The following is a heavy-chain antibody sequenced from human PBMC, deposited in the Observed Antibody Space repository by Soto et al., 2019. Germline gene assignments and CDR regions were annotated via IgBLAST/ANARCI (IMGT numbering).Heavy chain of an antibody. J-gene: IGHJ6*02. CDR3: ANSIYGSGSYATVDYYYGMDV. CDR1: GFTFSSYG. CDR2: ISYDGSNK. D-gene: IGHD3-10*01. V-gene: IGHV3-30*18. Sequence: QVQLVESGGGVVQPGRSLRLSCAASGFTFSSYGMHWVRQAPGKGLAWVAVISYDGSNKDYADSVKGRFTISRDNSKNTLYLQMNSLRAEVTAVYYCANSIYGSGSYATVDYYYGMDVWGQGTTVTVSS.